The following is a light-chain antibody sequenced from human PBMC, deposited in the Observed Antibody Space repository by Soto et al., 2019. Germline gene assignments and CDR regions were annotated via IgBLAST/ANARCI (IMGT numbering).Light chain of an antibody. J-gene: IGKJ2*01. V-gene: IGKV3-15*01. Sequence: EIVLTQSPAILSVSPWERATLSCMASQSISRSLAWYQQKPGQAPRLLISDASTRATGVPARFSGSGSGTEFTLTISSLQSEDFALYYCHQYNSWPPGTFGQGTKVDIK. CDR2: DAS. CDR1: QSISRS. CDR3: HQYNSWPPGT.